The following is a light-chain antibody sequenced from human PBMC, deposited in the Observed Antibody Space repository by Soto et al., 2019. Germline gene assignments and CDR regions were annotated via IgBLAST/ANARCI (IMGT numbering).Light chain of an antibody. CDR2: DAS. V-gene: IGKV3-11*01. CDR3: RHRYQWPPYT. J-gene: IGKJ2*01. Sequence: EIVLSQSPATLSLSPGQRASLSCRASHHIGTYLAWFQQRPGQAPRLLIYDASDRATDVPDRFTASGSGTDFTLIINNLEPEDFAVYYCRHRYQWPPYTFGQGT. CDR1: HHIGTY.